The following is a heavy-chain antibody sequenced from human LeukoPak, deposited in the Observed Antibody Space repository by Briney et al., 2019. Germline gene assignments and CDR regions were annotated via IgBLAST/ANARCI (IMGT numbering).Heavy chain of an antibody. CDR2: INHSGST. J-gene: IGHJ4*02. CDR1: GGSFSGYY. V-gene: IGHV4-34*01. D-gene: IGHD2-2*01. CDR3: ASGYCSSTSCYYFDY. Sequence: SETLSLTCAVYGGSFSGYYWSWIRQPPGKGLEWIGEINHSGSTNYDPSLKSRVTISVDTSKNQFSLKLSSVTAADTAVYYCASGYCSSTSCYYFDYWGQGTLVTVSS.